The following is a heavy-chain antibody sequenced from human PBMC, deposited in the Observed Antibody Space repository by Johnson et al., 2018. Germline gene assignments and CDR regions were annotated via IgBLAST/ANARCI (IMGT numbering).Heavy chain of an antibody. CDR2: ISGSGGST. CDR1: GFTFSSYA. J-gene: IGHJ3*02. Sequence: VQLVESGGGLVQPGGSLRLSCAASGFTFSSYAMSWVRQAPGKGLEWVSAISGSGGSTYYADPVKGRFTIHRDNSKNTLYLQMNSLRAEDTAVYYCAKGGRTYYYDSSGYYDAFDIWGQGTMVTVSS. CDR3: AKGGRTYYYDSSGYYDAFDI. D-gene: IGHD3-22*01. V-gene: IGHV3-23*04.